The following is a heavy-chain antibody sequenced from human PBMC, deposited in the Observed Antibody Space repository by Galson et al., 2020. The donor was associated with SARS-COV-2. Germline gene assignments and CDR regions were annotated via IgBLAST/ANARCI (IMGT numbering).Heavy chain of an antibody. CDR3: ATGTLWSGEPNNWFDP. CDR1: GYTLTELS. CDR2: FDPEDGET. Sequence: ASVKVSCKVSGYTLTELSMHWVRQAPGKGLEWMGGFDPEDGETIYAQKFQGRVTMTEDTSTDTAYMELSSLRSEDTAVYYCATGTLWSGEPNNWFDPWGQGTLVTVSS. D-gene: IGHD3-10*01. V-gene: IGHV1-24*01. J-gene: IGHJ5*02.